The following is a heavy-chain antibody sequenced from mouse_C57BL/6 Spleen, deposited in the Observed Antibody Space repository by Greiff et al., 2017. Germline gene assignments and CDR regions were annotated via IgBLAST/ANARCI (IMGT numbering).Heavy chain of an antibody. Sequence: EVKLMESGGGLVKPGGSLKLSCAASGFTFTDYGMHWVRQAPEKGLEWVAYISSGSSTIYYTDTVKGRFTISRDNAKNTLYLQMSSLRSEDTAMYYCAIYDDFYFLDYWGQGTTLTVSS. V-gene: IGHV5-17*01. CDR2: ISSGSSTI. CDR1: GFTFTDYG. J-gene: IGHJ2*01. D-gene: IGHD2-3*01. CDR3: AIYDDFYFLDY.